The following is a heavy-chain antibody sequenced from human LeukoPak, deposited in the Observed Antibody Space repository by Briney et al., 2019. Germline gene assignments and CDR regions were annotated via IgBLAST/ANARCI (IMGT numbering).Heavy chain of an antibody. J-gene: IGHJ4*02. CDR2: IGGGGST. Sequence: PGGSLRLSCAASGFTFSNFVMSWVRQAPGKGLEWVSSIGGGGSTYYADSVKARFPLSRDNSKNTLFLQMNSLRDEDAAVYYCAKRSTKAGGYFDYWGLGSVVSVSS. CDR1: GFTFSNFV. CDR3: AKRSTKAGGYFDY. V-gene: IGHV3-23*01. D-gene: IGHD1-1*01.